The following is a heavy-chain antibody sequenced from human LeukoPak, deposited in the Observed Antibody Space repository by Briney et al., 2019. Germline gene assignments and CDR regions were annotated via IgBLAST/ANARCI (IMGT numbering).Heavy chain of an antibody. D-gene: IGHD3-22*01. CDR3: ASHVTMIVRSAFDI. V-gene: IGHV4-39*01. CDR1: GGSISSSSYY. Sequence: PSETLSLTCTVSGGSISSSSYYWGWIRQPPGKGLEWIGSIYYSGSTYHNPSLKSRVTISVDTSKNQFSLKLSSVTAADTAVYYCASHVTMIVRSAFDIWGQGTMVTVSS. J-gene: IGHJ3*02. CDR2: IYYSGST.